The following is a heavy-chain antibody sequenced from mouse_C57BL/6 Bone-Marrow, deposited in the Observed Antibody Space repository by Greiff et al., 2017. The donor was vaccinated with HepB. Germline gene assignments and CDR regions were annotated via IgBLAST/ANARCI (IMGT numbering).Heavy chain of an antibody. Sequence: QVQLQQSGAELVKPGASVKLSCKASGYTFTSYWMHWVKQRPGQGLEWIGMIHPNSGSTNYNEKFKSKATLTVDKSSSTAYMQLRSLTSEDSAVYYCARETVVAMDYWGQGTSVTVSS. V-gene: IGHV1-64*01. J-gene: IGHJ4*01. CDR1: GYTFTSYW. CDR3: ARETVVAMDY. CDR2: IHPNSGST. D-gene: IGHD1-1*01.